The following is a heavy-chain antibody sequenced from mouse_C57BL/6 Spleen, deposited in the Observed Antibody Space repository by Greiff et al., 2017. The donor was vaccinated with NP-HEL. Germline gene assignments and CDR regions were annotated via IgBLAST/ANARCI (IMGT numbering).Heavy chain of an antibody. J-gene: IGHJ4*01. V-gene: IGHV2-9-1*01. CDR1: GFSLTSYA. Sequence: QVQLQQSGPGLVAPSQSLSITCTVSGFSLTSYAISWVRQPPGTGLEWLGVIWTGGGTNYNSALKSRMSINNDNSKSKDLLNINSLQTYDTAMYYCARNGIYYDYPRPHYYAMDYWGKGTSVTVSS. CDR3: ARNGIYYDYPRPHYYAMDY. D-gene: IGHD2-4*01. CDR2: IWTGGGT.